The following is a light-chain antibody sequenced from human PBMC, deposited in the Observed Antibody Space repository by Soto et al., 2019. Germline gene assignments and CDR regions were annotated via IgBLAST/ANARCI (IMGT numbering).Light chain of an antibody. CDR2: DVS. J-gene: IGLJ1*01. CDR3: SSYSTGGSYV. Sequence: QSLLTQPASVSGSPGQSSALSCTGNSSFVGGYNSASWYQQHPGKAPKLLIYDVSNRPSGVSNRFSGSKSGNTASLTISGLQAEDEADYYCSSYSTGGSYVFGTGTKVTVL. V-gene: IGLV2-14*03. CDR1: SSFVGGYNS.